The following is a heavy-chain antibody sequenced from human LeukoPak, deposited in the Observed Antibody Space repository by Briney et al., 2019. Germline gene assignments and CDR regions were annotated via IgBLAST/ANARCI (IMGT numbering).Heavy chain of an antibody. Sequence: GESLRLSCEASGFSFSAAWMTWVRQAPGKGLEWVATIKKDGSDKYYVDSVKGRFTLSRDNAKNSVYLQMNSLRVEDTAVYYCVNLGYSDGGQGTLVTVSS. D-gene: IGHD5-12*01. CDR3: VNLGYSD. V-gene: IGHV3-7*01. CDR1: GFSFSAAW. J-gene: IGHJ4*02. CDR2: IKKDGSDK.